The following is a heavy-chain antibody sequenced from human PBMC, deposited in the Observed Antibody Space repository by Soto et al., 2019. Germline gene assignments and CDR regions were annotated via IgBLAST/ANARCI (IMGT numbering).Heavy chain of an antibody. D-gene: IGHD2-15*01. V-gene: IGHV1-69*13. CDR1: GGTFSSYA. CDR3: ARDPAHCSGGSCYYYYGMDV. CDR2: IIPIFGTA. J-gene: IGHJ6*02. Sequence: ASVKVSCKASGGTFSSYAISWVRQAPGQGLEWMGGIIPIFGTANYAQKFQGRVTITADESTSTAYMELSSLRSEDTAVYYCARDPAHCSGGSCYYYYGMDVWGQGTTVTVSS.